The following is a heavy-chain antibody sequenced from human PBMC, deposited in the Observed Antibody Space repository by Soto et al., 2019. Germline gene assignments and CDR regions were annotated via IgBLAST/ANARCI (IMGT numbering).Heavy chain of an antibody. Sequence: PGGSLRLSCAASGFTFSSHAMGWLRQAPGTGPEWVAFVDGSGGDTSYADSVKGRFTISRDNSDNSLYLHMNSLRAEDTGRYFSAKEIFGAGDAAPYALDVWGKGTTVTVSS. CDR1: GFTFSSHA. D-gene: IGHD7-27*01. J-gene: IGHJ6*04. CDR3: AKEIFGAGDAAPYALDV. V-gene: IGHV3-23*01. CDR2: VDGSGGDT.